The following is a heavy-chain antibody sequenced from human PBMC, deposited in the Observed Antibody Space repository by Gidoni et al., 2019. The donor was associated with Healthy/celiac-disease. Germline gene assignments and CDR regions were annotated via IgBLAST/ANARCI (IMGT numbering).Heavy chain of an antibody. CDR2: IETMWRT. CDR3: ARDVGAKSAAGTWFDP. CDR1: GGSISSGSYY. D-gene: IGHD6-13*01. V-gene: IGHV4-61*02. J-gene: IGHJ5*02. Sequence: QVQLPESGPGLVKPSQTLSLTCPVSGGSISSGSYYWRWIRQPAGKGLEWIGRIETMWRTNHNPALKSRVTMSVDTSKNQFSLKLSSVTAADTAVYYCARDVGAKSAAGTWFDPWGQGTLVTVSS.